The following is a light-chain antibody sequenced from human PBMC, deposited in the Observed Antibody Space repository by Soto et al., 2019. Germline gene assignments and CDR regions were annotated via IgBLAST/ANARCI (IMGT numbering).Light chain of an antibody. Sequence: EIVLTQSPGTLSLSPGERATLSCRASQSVISTYLAWYQQKPGQDPRLLNYGASSRATGIPDRFSGSGSGTDFTLTISRLEPEDFAVYYCQQYRDSLGTFGQGTKVEIK. J-gene: IGKJ1*01. V-gene: IGKV3-20*01. CDR2: GAS. CDR3: QQYRDSLGT. CDR1: QSVISTY.